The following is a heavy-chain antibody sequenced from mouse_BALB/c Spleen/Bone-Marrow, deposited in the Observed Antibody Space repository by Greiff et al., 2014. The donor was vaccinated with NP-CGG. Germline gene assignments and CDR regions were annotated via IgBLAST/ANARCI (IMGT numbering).Heavy chain of an antibody. V-gene: IGHV5-6-3*01. D-gene: IGHD2-13*01. CDR2: INSNGGTT. CDR1: GFTFSNYG. CDR3: ARGLYYVAYGPGFAY. Sequence: DVQLVESGGGLVQPGGSLKLSCAASGFTFSNYGMSWVRQTPDKRLDLVATINSNGGTTYYPDSVKGRFTTSRDNAKNTLYLQMSSLKSEDTAMYFCARGLYYVAYGPGFAYWGQGTLVTVSA. J-gene: IGHJ3*01.